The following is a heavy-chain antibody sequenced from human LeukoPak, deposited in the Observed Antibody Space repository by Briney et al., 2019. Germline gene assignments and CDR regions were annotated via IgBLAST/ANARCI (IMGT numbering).Heavy chain of an antibody. V-gene: IGHV3-30*02. D-gene: IGHD3-22*01. CDR2: IRYDGSNK. CDR3: AKSYYYDSSGYYPIDH. J-gene: IGHJ4*02. Sequence: GGSLRLSCAASGFTFSSYGMHWVHQAPGKGLEWVAFIRYDGSNKYYADSVKGRFTISRDNSKNTLFLQMNSLRAEDTAVYYCAKSYYYDSSGYYPIDHWGQGTLVTVSS. CDR1: GFTFSSYG.